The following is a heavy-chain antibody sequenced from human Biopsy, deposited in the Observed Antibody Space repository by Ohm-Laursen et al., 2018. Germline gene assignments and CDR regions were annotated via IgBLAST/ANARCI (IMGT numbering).Heavy chain of an antibody. CDR2: INPHSGTT. CDR1: GYTFTGQY. CDR3: AKGQDLRGGAEYFQH. Sequence: ASVKVSCKASGYTFTGQYLHWVRQVPGQGLEWMGWINPHSGTTKFAQDFQGRVTMTRDTSITTAYMELRRLRSDDTAVYYCAKGQDLRGGAEYFQHWGQGGLGTVSS. V-gene: IGHV1-2*02. D-gene: IGHD2-15*01. J-gene: IGHJ1*01.